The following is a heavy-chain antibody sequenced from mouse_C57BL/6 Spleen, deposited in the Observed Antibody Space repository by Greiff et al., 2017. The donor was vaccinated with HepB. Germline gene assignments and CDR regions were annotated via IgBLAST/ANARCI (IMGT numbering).Heavy chain of an antibody. CDR1: GYTFTSYW. CDR2: IHPNSGST. Sequence: QVQLQQPGAELVKPGASVKLSCKASGYTFTSYWMHWVKQRPGQGLEWIGMIHPNSGSTNYNEKFKSKATLTVDKSSSTAYMQLSSLTSEDSAVYYCARWRDYDAGNFDYWDQGTTLTVSS. D-gene: IGHD2-4*01. V-gene: IGHV1-64*01. J-gene: IGHJ2*01. CDR3: ARWRDYDAGNFDY.